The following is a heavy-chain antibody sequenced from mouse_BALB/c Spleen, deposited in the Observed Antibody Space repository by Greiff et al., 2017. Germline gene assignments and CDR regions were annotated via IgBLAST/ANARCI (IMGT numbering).Heavy chain of an antibody. CDR2: INPSTGYT. V-gene: IGHV1-7*01. Sequence: QVQLQQSGAELAKPGASVKMSCKASGHTFTSYWMHWVKQRPGQGLEWIGYINPSTGYTEYNQKFKDKATLTADKSSSTAYMQLSSLTSEDSAVYYCARSGITTDPYFDYWGQGTTLTVSS. J-gene: IGHJ2*01. D-gene: IGHD2-4*01. CDR1: GHTFTSYW. CDR3: ARSGITTDPYFDY.